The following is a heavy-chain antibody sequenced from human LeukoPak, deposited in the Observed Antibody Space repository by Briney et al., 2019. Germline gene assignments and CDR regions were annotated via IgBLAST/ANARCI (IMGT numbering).Heavy chain of an antibody. CDR2: ISSSGSSSGRII. V-gene: IGHV3-48*03. D-gene: IGHD6-13*01. Sequence: HTGGSLRLSCAASGFTFSSYEMNWVRQAPGKGLEGVSYISSSGSSSGRIIDYADSVKGRFTISRDNAKNSLYLQMNSLRAEDTALYYCARVYLSQQLVPGLDYWGQGTLVTVSS. CDR1: GFTFSSYE. J-gene: IGHJ4*02. CDR3: ARVYLSQQLVPGLDY.